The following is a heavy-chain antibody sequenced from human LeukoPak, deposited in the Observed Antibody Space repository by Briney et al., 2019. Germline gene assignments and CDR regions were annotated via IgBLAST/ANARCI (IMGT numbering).Heavy chain of an antibody. V-gene: IGHV1-18*01. D-gene: IGHD3-10*01. CDR3: ARDKEGVSRVDY. CDR1: GYTFTNYG. J-gene: IGHJ4*02. Sequence: GPVKVSCKASGYTFTNYGISWVRQAPGQGLEWMGWISAYNGNTNYAQKLQGRVTMTTDTSTSTAYMELRSLRSDDTAVYYCARDKEGVSRVDYWGQGTLVTVSS. CDR2: ISAYNGNT.